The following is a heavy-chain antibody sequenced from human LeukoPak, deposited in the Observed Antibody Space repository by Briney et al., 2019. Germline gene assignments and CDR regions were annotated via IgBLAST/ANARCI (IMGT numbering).Heavy chain of an antibody. Sequence: PGGSLRLSCAASGFTFSSYSMNWVRQAPGQGPEWVANIKQDGSEKFYVASVKGRFTISRDNAKNSLYLQMNSLRAEDTALYYCATSYDMGWLIGYWGQGTLVTVSS. CDR2: IKQDGSEK. CDR1: GFTFSSYS. D-gene: IGHD3/OR15-3a*01. V-gene: IGHV3-7*03. J-gene: IGHJ4*02. CDR3: ATSYDMGWLIGY.